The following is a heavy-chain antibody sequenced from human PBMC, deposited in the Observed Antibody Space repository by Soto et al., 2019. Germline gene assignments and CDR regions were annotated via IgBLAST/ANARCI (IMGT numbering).Heavy chain of an antibody. D-gene: IGHD4-17*01. CDR3: ARAFYGDYRDAFDI. Sequence: GGSLRLSCAASGFTFSSYAMHWVRQAPGKGLEWVAVISYDGSNKYYADSVKGRFTISRDNSKNTLYLQMNSLRAEDTAVYYCARAFYGDYRDAFDIWGQGTMVTV. CDR1: GFTFSSYA. CDR2: ISYDGSNK. V-gene: IGHV3-30-3*01. J-gene: IGHJ3*02.